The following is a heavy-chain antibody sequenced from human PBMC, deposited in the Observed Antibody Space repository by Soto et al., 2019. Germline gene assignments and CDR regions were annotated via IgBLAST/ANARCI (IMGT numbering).Heavy chain of an antibody. D-gene: IGHD3-22*01. CDR2: IYHSGST. CDR3: ARGRYYYDSSGYYFDAFDI. CDR1: GYSISSGYY. J-gene: IGHJ3*02. Sequence: ETLSLTCAVSGYSISSGYYWGWIRQPPGKGLEWIGSIYHSGSTYYNPSLKSRVTISVDTSKNQFSLKLSSVTAADTAVYYCARGRYYYDSSGYYFDAFDIWGQGTMVTVSS. V-gene: IGHV4-38-2*01.